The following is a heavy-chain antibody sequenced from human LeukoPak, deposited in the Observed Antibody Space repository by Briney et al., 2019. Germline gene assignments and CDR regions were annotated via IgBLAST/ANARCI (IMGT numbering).Heavy chain of an antibody. CDR2: ISGSGGST. CDR1: GFIFSSYG. D-gene: IGHD3-9*01. J-gene: IGHJ4*02. CDR3: AKGILTGFDGGFDY. Sequence: PGGSLRLSCAASGFIFSSYGMHWVRQAPGKGLEWVSAISGSGGSTYYADSVKGRFTISRDNSKNTLYLQMNSLRAEDTAVYYCAKGILTGFDGGFDYWGQGTLVTVSS. V-gene: IGHV3-23*01.